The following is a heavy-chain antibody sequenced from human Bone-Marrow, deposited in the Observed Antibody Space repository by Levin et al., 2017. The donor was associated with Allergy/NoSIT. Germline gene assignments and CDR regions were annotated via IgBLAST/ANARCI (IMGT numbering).Heavy chain of an antibody. J-gene: IGHJ6*02. Sequence: LSLTCGGSGFVFSTYGIHWVRQAPGKGLEWVAVISYDGKRENYADSVNGRFTISRDDSKNMAYLQMNSLRPDDTAVYHCAGDLTMYGEVTYGMDVWGQGTTVTVSS. CDR2: ISYDGKRE. D-gene: IGHD3-3*01. CDR3: AGDLTMYGEVTYGMDV. V-gene: IGHV3-30*03. CDR1: GFVFSTYG.